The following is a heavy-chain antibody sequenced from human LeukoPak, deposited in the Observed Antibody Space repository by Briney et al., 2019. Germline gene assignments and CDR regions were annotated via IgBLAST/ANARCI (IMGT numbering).Heavy chain of an antibody. CDR2: INPNSGGT. CDR3: ARVPGYCSSTSCRGFDP. Sequence: ASAKVSCKASGYTFTGYYMHWVRQAPGQGLEWMGWINPNSGGTNYAQKFQGRVTMTRDTSISTAYMELSRLRSDDTAVYYCARVPGYCSSTSCRGFDPWGQGTLVTVSS. V-gene: IGHV1-2*02. J-gene: IGHJ5*02. D-gene: IGHD2-2*01. CDR1: GYTFTGYY.